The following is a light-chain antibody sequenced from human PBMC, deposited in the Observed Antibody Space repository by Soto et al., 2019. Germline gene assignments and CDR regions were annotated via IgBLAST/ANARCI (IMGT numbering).Light chain of an antibody. V-gene: IGKV1-5*01. CDR1: QSISSW. Sequence: DIQMTQSPSTLSASVGDRVTITCRVSQSISSWLAWYQQKPGKAPKLLIYDASSLESGVPSRFSGSGSGTEFTLTISSLQPDDFATYSCQQYNRWWTFGQGTKVEIK. CDR2: DAS. CDR3: QQYNRWWT. J-gene: IGKJ1*01.